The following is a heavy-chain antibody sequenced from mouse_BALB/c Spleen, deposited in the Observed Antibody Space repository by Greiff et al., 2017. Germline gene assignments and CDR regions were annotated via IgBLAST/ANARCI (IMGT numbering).Heavy chain of an antibody. J-gene: IGHJ4*01. D-gene: IGHD2-14*01. CDR2: IWAGGST. CDR1: GFSLTSYG. V-gene: IGHV2-9*02. CDR3: ARGYYRYPYAMDY. Sequence: VQRVESGPGLVAPSQSLSITCTVSGFSLTSYGVHWVRQPPGKGLEWLGVIWAGGSTNYNSALMSRLSISKDNSKSQVFLKMNSLQTDDTAMYYCARGYYRYPYAMDYWGQGTSVTVSS.